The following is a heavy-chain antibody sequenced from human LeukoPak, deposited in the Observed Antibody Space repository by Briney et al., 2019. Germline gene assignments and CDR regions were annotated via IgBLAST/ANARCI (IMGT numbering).Heavy chain of an antibody. Sequence: PSETLSLTCTVSGGSISSGPYYWGWIRQPPGKGLEWFGNIYYGENTYYNPPLKSRVTISIDTSKNQFYLKLSSLTAADTAVYYCARRDDSSGYHKIFDYWGPGTLVTVSS. CDR2: IYYGENT. CDR1: GGSISSGPYY. J-gene: IGHJ4*02. D-gene: IGHD3-22*01. CDR3: ARRDDSSGYHKIFDY. V-gene: IGHV4-39*01.